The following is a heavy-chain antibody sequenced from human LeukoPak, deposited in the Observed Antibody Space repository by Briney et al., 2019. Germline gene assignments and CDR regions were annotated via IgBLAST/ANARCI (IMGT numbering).Heavy chain of an antibody. CDR1: GFTFTNAW. CDR2: IKSKVAGGTT. Sequence: GGCLRLSCAASGFTFTNAWMSWVRQAPGKGLEWVGHIKSKVAGGTTDHAAPVKGRFTISRDDSKNTLYLQMNSLQTEDTAVYYCTTDHGEYALVYWGQGTLVTVSS. CDR3: TTDHGEYALVY. V-gene: IGHV3-15*01. D-gene: IGHD4-17*01. J-gene: IGHJ4*02.